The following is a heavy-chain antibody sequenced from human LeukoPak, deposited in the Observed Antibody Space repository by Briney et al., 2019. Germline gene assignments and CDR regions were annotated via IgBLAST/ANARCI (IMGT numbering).Heavy chain of an antibody. V-gene: IGHV3-30-3*01. CDR1: GFTFSSYA. Sequence: GGSLRLSCAASGFTFSSYAMHWVRQAPGMGLEWVAVISYDGSNKYYADSVKGRFTISRDNSKNTLYLQMNSLRAEDTAVYYCARGYCSSTSCPPKPWGQGTLVTVSS. J-gene: IGHJ5*02. CDR2: ISYDGSNK. CDR3: ARGYCSSTSCPPKP. D-gene: IGHD2-2*01.